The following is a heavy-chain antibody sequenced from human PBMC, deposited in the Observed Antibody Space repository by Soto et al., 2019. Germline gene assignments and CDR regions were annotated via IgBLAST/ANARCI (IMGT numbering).Heavy chain of an antibody. J-gene: IGHJ4*02. Sequence: GGSLRLSCAASGFTFSSYAMHWVRQAPGKGLEWVAVISYDGSNKYYADSVKGRFTISRDNSKNTLYLQMNSLRAEDTAVYYCARDTDYWGQGTLVTVSS. V-gene: IGHV3-30-3*01. CDR3: ARDTDY. CDR2: ISYDGSNK. CDR1: GFTFSSYA.